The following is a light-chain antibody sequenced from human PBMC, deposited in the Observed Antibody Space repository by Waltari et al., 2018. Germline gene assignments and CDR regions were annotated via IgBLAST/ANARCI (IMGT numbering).Light chain of an antibody. V-gene: IGKV1-5*03. CDR1: PSVGAY. CDR2: EAS. CDR3: QQYQSYWT. Sequence: DIQLTQSPSTLSASVGDTVTLICRASPSVGAYLAWYQQRPGKAPKLLIYEASKLEPGVPLRFAGGGSGTEFTLTINGLQPDDFATYYCQQYQSYWTFGQGTKVDI. J-gene: IGKJ1*01.